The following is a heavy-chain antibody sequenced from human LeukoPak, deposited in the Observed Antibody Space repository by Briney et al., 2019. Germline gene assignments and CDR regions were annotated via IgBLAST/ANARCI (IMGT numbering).Heavy chain of an antibody. CDR3: AREEVTSPGDSYYYGMDV. CDR1: GGTFSSYA. CDR2: IIPILGIA. Sequence: GASVSVSCTASGGTFSSYAISGVRQAPGQGREWMGGIIPILGIANYAQKFQGRVTITADKSTSTAYMELSSLRSEHTAVYYCAREEVTSPGDSYYYGMDVWGQGTTVTVTS. V-gene: IGHV1-69*10. D-gene: IGHD2-21*02. J-gene: IGHJ6*02.